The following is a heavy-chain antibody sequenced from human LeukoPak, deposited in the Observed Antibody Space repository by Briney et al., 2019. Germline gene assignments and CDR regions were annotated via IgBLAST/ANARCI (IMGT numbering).Heavy chain of an antibody. CDR1: GGSISSGVYY. D-gene: IGHD6-13*01. J-gene: IGHJ5*02. CDR2: IYYSGGT. V-gene: IGHV4-39*01. Sequence: SETLSLTCTVSGGSISSGVYYWAWIRQPPGKGLEWVGTIYYSGGTYNNPSPKSRLTISVDTSKNQFSLKLSSVTAADTAVYYCARGYSSRSWFDPWGQGTLVTVSS. CDR3: ARGYSSRSWFDP.